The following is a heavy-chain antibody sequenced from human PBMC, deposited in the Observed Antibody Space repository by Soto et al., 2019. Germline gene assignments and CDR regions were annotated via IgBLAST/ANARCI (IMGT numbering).Heavy chain of an antibody. V-gene: IGHV1-18*01. Sequence: QVQLVQSGAEVKKPGASVKVSCKASGYTFTSYGISWVRQAPGQGLEWMGWISAYNGNTNYAQKLQGRVAMTTDTSTSTAYMELRSLRSDDTAVYYCAREYCSGGSCYFIDYWGQGTLVTVSS. CDR1: GYTFTSYG. CDR2: ISAYNGNT. J-gene: IGHJ4*02. D-gene: IGHD2-15*01. CDR3: AREYCSGGSCYFIDY.